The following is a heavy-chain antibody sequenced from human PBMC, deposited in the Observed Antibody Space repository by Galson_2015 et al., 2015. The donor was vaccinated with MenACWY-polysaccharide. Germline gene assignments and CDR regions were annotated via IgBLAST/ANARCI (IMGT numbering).Heavy chain of an antibody. CDR3: ARVGAYSHNCGGCNMDV. CDR1: GFTFSSHW. D-gene: IGHD1-26*01. J-gene: IGHJ6*02. V-gene: IGHV3-74*01. Sequence: SLRLSCAASGFTFSSHWMHWVRHAPGKGPVWLSRISGDGRSTDYAASVKGRFTISRDNARDTLYLQMNSLRADDMAVYYCARVGAYSHNCGGCNMDVWGQGTTVIVSS. CDR2: ISGDGRST.